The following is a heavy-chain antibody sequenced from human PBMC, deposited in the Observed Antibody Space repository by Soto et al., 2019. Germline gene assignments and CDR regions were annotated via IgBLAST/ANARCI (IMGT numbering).Heavy chain of an antibody. Sequence: QITLKESGPTLVKPTQTLTLTCTFSGFSLSTSGVGVGWIRQPPGKALEWLALMYWDDDKRYSPSLKSRLTSTNDAPKNQVDRTMHNMDAVDTATYDCARRVGYFSGGSCNLGRFDPWGPGTLGPVSS. CDR3: ARRVGYFSGGSCNLGRFDP. V-gene: IGHV2-5*02. J-gene: IGHJ5*02. D-gene: IGHD2-15*01. CDR2: MYWDDDK. CDR1: GFSLSTSGVG.